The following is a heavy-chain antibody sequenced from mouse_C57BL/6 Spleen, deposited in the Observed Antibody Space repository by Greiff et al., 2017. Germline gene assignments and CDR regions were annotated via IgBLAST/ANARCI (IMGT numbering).Heavy chain of an antibody. CDR3: SRWGYYYGSSSVDY. D-gene: IGHD1-1*01. CDR1: GYTFTSYW. J-gene: IGHJ4*01. Sequence: VQLQQPGAELVRPGSSVKLSCKASGYTFTSYWMDWVKQRPGQGLEWIGNIYPSDSETHYNQKFKDKATLTVDKSSSTAYMQLSSLTSEDSAVYYCSRWGYYYGSSSVDYWGQGTSVTVSS. V-gene: IGHV1-61*01. CDR2: IYPSDSET.